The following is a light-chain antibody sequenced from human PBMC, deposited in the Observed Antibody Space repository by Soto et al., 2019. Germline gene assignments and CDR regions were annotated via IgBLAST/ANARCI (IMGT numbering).Light chain of an antibody. J-gene: IGKJ1*01. CDR1: QSVSSN. Sequence: EIVMTQSPATLSVSPGERATLSCRASQSVSSNLAWYQQKPGQAPRLLMYGASTRATSIPDRFSGIGSGTEFTLTISSLQSEDFAVYYCQQHNNWPPWTFGQGTKVEIK. CDR2: GAS. CDR3: QQHNNWPPWT. V-gene: IGKV3-15*01.